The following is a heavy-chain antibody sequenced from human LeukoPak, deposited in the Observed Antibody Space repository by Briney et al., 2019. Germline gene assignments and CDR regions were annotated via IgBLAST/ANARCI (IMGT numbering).Heavy chain of an antibody. CDR1: GFTFSSYW. D-gene: IGHD1-1*01. CDR2: IKQDGSEK. J-gene: IGHJ3*02. V-gene: IGHV3-7*01. Sequence: GGSLRLSCAASGFTFSSYWMSWVRLAPGKGLEWAADIKQDGSEKYYVDSVKGRFTISRDNAKNSLYLQMNSLRAEDTAVYYCARERRTTSAFDIWGQGTMVTVSS. CDR3: ARERRTTSAFDI.